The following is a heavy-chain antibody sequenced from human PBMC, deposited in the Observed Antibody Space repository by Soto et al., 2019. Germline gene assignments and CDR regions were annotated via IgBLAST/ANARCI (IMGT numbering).Heavy chain of an antibody. CDR3: AREAAGIAVAGPFDY. V-gene: IGHV1-2*04. D-gene: IGHD6-19*01. CDR2: INPNSGGT. Sequence: ASVKVSCKASGYTFTGYYMHWVRQAPGQGLEWMGWINPNSGGTNYAQTFQGWVTMTRDTSISTAYMELSRLRSDDTAVYYCAREAAGIAVAGPFDYWGQGTLVTV. CDR1: GYTFTGYY. J-gene: IGHJ4*02.